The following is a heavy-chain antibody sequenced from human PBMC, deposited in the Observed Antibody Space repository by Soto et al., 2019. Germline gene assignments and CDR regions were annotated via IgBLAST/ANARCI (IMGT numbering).Heavy chain of an antibody. CDR1: GFTLSNFW. J-gene: IGHJ3*01. Sequence: EVQLVESGGDLAQPGGSLRLSCAASGFTLSNFWVNWVRQAPGKGLEWVANIKQGGIEKNYVDSVKGRFTISRDDTKNSRFLKMNNWRAEDTAVDSCLVTTSAFDLWGRGTTVTVSS. CDR3: LVTTSAFDL. CDR2: IKQGGIEK. D-gene: IGHD4-17*01. V-gene: IGHV3-7*01.